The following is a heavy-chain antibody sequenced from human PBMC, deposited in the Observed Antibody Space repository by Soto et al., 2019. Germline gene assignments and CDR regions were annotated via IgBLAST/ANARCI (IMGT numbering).Heavy chain of an antibody. Sequence: SETLSLTCTVSGGSISSSSYYWGWIRQPPGKGLEWIGSIYYSGSTYYNPSLKSRVTISVDTSKNQFSLKLSSVTAADTAVYYCARHHLVRREYNWFDPWGQGTLVTVSS. J-gene: IGHJ5*02. V-gene: IGHV4-39*01. CDR2: IYYSGST. CDR1: GGSISSSSYY. CDR3: ARHHLVRREYNWFDP. D-gene: IGHD6-13*01.